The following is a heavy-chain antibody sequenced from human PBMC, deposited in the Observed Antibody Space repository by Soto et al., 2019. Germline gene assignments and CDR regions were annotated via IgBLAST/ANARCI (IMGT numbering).Heavy chain of an antibody. Sequence: PGGSLRLSCAGSGFTFSAHWMSWVRQAPGKGLEWVANIKEDGSKTYYADSVKGRFTISRDNAKNSLYLQMNSLRAEDTAVYYCAREMAYCGGACYSDYYYYLLDVWGPGSTV. J-gene: IGHJ6*02. CDR1: GFTFSAHW. V-gene: IGHV3-7*01. CDR2: IKEDGSKT. CDR3: AREMAYCGGACYSDYYYYLLDV. D-gene: IGHD2-21*01.